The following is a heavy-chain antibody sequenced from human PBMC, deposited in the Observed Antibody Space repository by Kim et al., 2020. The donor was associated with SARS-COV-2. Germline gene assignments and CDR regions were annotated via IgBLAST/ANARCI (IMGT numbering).Heavy chain of an antibody. J-gene: IGHJ6*02. CDR2: ITGGGGRT. Sequence: GGSLRLSCAASGFTFTSYAMTWVRQAPGKGLEWVSGITGGGGRTYYADSVKGRFTISRDNFKSTLHLQMNSLRAEDTAVYYCAKMRADWATTPYFYYGMDVGGQGTTVTVSS. CDR3: AKMRADWATTPYFYYGMDV. CDR1: GFTFTSYA. D-gene: IGHD2-21*01. V-gene: IGHV3-23*01.